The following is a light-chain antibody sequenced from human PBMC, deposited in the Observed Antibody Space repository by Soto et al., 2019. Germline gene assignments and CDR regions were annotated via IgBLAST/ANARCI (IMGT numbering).Light chain of an antibody. Sequence: EIVMTQSPATLSVSPGERATLSCRASQSVSSNLAWYQQKPGQAPRPLIYGASTRATGIPARFSGSGSGTECTLTLSSLQSEDFAVYYCQQYNNWPLTFGGGTKVEIK. J-gene: IGKJ4*01. V-gene: IGKV3-15*01. CDR2: GAS. CDR1: QSVSSN. CDR3: QQYNNWPLT.